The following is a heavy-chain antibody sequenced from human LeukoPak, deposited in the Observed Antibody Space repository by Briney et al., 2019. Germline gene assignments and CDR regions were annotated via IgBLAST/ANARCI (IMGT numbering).Heavy chain of an antibody. V-gene: IGHV1-2*02. CDR1: GYPFTDQF. Sequence: ASVKVSCKASGYPFTDQFINWVRQAPGRGLEWMGWINHNSGDTNYEQRFQGRVTMTRDTSISTAYTDLTRLASDDTAVYYCARGELLVDYWGQGTLVTVSS. D-gene: IGHD3-10*01. CDR3: ARGELLVDY. CDR2: INHNSGDT. J-gene: IGHJ4*02.